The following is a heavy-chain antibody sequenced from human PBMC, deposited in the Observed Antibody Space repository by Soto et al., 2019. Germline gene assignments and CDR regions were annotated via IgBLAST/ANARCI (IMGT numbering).Heavy chain of an antibody. CDR1: GGTFSSYA. J-gene: IGHJ4*02. CDR2: LIPIFGTA. Sequence: QVQLVQSGAEVKKPGSSVKVSCKASGGTFSSYAISWVRQAPGQGLEWMGGLIPIFGTANYAQKFQGRVTITADKSKSTAYMELSSLRSEDTAVYYCARVRYYDSSGYSRPFDYWGQGTLVTVSS. D-gene: IGHD3-22*01. CDR3: ARVRYYDSSGYSRPFDY. V-gene: IGHV1-69*06.